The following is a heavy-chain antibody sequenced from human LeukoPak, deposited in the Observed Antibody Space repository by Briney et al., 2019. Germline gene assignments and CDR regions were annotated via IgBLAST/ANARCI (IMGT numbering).Heavy chain of an antibody. Sequence: PGGSLRLSCAASGFSVNNSFMNWVRQAPGKGLEWVSLIYSGGITYYADSMKGRFTISRDNSKNTLYLQMNSLRAEDTAVYYCARGSWYGRFMVYWGQGTLVTVS. D-gene: IGHD6-13*01. J-gene: IGHJ4*02. CDR1: GFSVNNSF. V-gene: IGHV3-53*01. CDR3: ARGSWYGRFMVY. CDR2: IYSGGIT.